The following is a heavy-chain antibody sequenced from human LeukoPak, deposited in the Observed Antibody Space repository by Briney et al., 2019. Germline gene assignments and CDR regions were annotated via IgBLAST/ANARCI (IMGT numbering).Heavy chain of an antibody. CDR1: GGSISSGDYY. CDR2: IYYSGST. D-gene: IGHD2-8*01. V-gene: IGHV4-30-4*01. Sequence: SGTLSLTCTVSGGSISSGDYYWSWIRQPPGKGLEWIGYIYYSGSTNYNPSLKSRVTISVDTSKNQFSLKLSSVTAADTTVYYCARDRIGYCTNGVCQSYYYYMDVWGKGTTVTVSS. J-gene: IGHJ6*03. CDR3: ARDRIGYCTNGVCQSYYYYMDV.